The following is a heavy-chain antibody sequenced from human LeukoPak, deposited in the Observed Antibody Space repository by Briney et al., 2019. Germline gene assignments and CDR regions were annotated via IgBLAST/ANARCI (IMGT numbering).Heavy chain of an antibody. J-gene: IGHJ4*02. D-gene: IGHD1-1*01. CDR2: ISSSSTTI. Sequence: GGSLRLSCAASGFTFSSYSMNWVRQAPGKGLEWVSYISSSSTTIYYADSVKDRFTISRDNAKNSLFLQMNSLRSEDTAVYYCARHAWNPRALDYWGQGTLVTVSS. CDR3: ARHAWNPRALDY. CDR1: GFTFSSYS. V-gene: IGHV3-48*04.